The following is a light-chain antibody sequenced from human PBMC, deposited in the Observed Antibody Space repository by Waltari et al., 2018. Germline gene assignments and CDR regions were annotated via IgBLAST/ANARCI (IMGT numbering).Light chain of an antibody. CDR2: DVS. CDR3: SSYTSSSTRV. J-gene: IGLJ3*02. CDR1: SSDVGGYNY. V-gene: IGLV2-14*01. Sequence: QSALTQPASVSGSPGQSITISCTGTSSDVGGYNYVSWYQQHPGKAPKLMIYDVSKRPSGVSNRCAGSKSGNTASLTISGLQAEDEADDYCSSYTSSSTRVFGGGTKLTVL.